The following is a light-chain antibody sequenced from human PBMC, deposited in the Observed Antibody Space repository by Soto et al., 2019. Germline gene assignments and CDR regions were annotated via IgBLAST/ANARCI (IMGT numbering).Light chain of an antibody. J-gene: IGKJ2*01. V-gene: IGKV3-15*01. CDR1: QSVGIN. CDR2: AAS. CDR3: QQYNDWPPGGA. Sequence: ETVMTQSPATLSVSPGERITLSCRASQSVGINLAWYQQKPGQAPRLLIYAASSRATSIPARFIGDGSGTEFTLTISSLKSEDFAVYYSQQYNDWPPGGAFGQWTKLESK.